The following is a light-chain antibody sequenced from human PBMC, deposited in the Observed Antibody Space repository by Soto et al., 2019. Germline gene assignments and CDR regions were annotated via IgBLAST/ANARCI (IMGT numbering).Light chain of an antibody. CDR2: GNT. CDR1: SSNIGAGYE. Sequence: QSVLTQPPSVSGAPGQRVTISCTGSSSNIGAGYEVNWYQHLPGAAPKLLIYGNTNRPSGVPDRFSGSKSGTSASLAITGLQAEDEADYYCQSYDSSLSALYVFGTGTKVPVL. V-gene: IGLV1-40*01. CDR3: QSYDSSLSALYV. J-gene: IGLJ1*01.